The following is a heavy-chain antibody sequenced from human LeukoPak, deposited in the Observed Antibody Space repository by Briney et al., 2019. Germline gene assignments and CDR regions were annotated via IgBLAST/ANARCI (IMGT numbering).Heavy chain of an antibody. D-gene: IGHD2-15*01. Sequence: GGSLRLSCAASGFTFSTYAMSWVRQAPGKGLEWVSAISGSTGRTYYADSVKGRFTISGDNSKNTLYLQMNNLRAEDTAVYYCAPRVVGSAPFDYWGQGTLVTVSS. CDR2: ISGSTGRT. V-gene: IGHV3-23*01. CDR1: GFTFSTYA. CDR3: APRVVGSAPFDY. J-gene: IGHJ4*02.